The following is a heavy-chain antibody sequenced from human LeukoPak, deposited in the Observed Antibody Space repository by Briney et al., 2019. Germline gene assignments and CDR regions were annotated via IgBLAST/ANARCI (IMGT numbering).Heavy chain of an antibody. D-gene: IGHD4-11*01. CDR1: GGSFSGYY. CDR3: ARGPQQTTVTTWFDP. J-gene: IGHJ5*02. Sequence: SETLSLTCAVYGGSFSGYYWSWIRQPPGKGLGWIGEINHSGSTNYNPSLKSRVTISVDTSKNQFSLKLSSVTAADTAVYYCARGPQQTTVTTWFDPWGQGTLVTVSS. V-gene: IGHV4-34*01. CDR2: INHSGST.